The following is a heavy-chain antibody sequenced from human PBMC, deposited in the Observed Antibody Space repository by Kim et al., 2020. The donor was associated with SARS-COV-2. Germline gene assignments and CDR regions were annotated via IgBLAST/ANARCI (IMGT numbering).Heavy chain of an antibody. CDR1: GFTFSSYA. CDR2: ISGSGGST. J-gene: IGHJ5*02. V-gene: IGHV3-23*01. Sequence: GGSLRLSCAASGFTFSSYAMSWVRQAPGKGLEWVSAISGSGGSTYYADSVKGRFTISRDNSKNTLYLQMNSLRAEDTAVYYCAKRIVVPAVPPLNWFDPWGQGTLVTVSS. CDR3: AKRIVVPAVPPLNWFDP. D-gene: IGHD2-2*01.